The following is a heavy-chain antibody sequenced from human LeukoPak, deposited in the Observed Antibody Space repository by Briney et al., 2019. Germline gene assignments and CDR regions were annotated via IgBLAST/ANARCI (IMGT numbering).Heavy chain of an antibody. J-gene: IGHJ1*01. Sequence: PSAPLSLPFTFSGASISSDYWSGTRRPPGKGLEGIGYNYRFGNTDYNPSLMRRVTISLDTSKKQLSLNLTSVTAADTAVYYCAGRGQRYFRDWGQGTLVTVSS. CDR2: NYRFGNT. CDR3: AGRGQRYFRD. V-gene: IGHV4-4*08. CDR1: GASISSDY.